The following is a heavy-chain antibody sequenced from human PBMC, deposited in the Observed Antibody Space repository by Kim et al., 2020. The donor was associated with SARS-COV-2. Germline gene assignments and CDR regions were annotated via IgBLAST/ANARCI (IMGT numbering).Heavy chain of an antibody. CDR2: IYYSGST. D-gene: IGHD3-22*01. CDR3: ARHQALYYYDSSGEGPFDY. Sequence: SETLSLTCTVSGGSISSSSYYWGWIRQPPGKGLEWIGSIYYSGSTYYNPSLKSRVTISVDTSKNQFSLKLSSVTAADTAVYYCARHQALYYYDSSGEGPFDYWGQGTLVTVSS. V-gene: IGHV4-39*01. CDR1: GGSISSSSYY. J-gene: IGHJ4*02.